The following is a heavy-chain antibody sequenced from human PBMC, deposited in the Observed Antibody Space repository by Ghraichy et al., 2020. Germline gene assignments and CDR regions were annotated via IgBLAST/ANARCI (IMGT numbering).Heavy chain of an antibody. Sequence: GGSLRLSCAASGFTFSLYGMHWVRQAPGKGLEWVAVISYDGGKNYYTDSVKGRFTISRDNSKNTLFLQMNSLRAEDTAMYYCVPQEELLGIMTSGDYWGQGTLVTVSS. CDR2: ISYDGGKN. D-gene: IGHD3-16*01. V-gene: IGHV3-30*03. J-gene: IGHJ4*02. CDR3: VPQEELLGIMTSGDY. CDR1: GFTFSLYG.